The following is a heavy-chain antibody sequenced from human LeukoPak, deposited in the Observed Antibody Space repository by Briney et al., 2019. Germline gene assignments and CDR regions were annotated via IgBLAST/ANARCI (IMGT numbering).Heavy chain of an antibody. CDR3: ARSYYDTPANDY. CDR1: GGSVSSGSYY. CDR2: IYYSGST. Sequence: PSETLSLTCTVSGGSVSSGSYYWSWIRQPPGKGLEWIGYIYYSGSTNYNPSLKSRVTISVDTSKNQFSLKLSSVTAAGTAVYYCARSYYDTPANDYWGQGTLVTVSS. D-gene: IGHD3-22*01. V-gene: IGHV4-61*01. J-gene: IGHJ4*02.